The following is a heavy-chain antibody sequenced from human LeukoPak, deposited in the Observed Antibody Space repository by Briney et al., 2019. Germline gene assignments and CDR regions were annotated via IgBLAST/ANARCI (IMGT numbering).Heavy chain of an antibody. D-gene: IGHD4-23*01. Sequence: GGSLRLSCAASGFTLSNYWMTWVRQAPGKGLEWVANIGQDGGEKYYVDSVKGRFTISRDNTKDSLYLQMNSLGADGTALYYCARLRGCSYWGRGTLVTVSS. CDR3: ARLRGCSY. CDR2: IGQDGGEK. J-gene: IGHJ4*02. V-gene: IGHV3-7*01. CDR1: GFTLSNYW.